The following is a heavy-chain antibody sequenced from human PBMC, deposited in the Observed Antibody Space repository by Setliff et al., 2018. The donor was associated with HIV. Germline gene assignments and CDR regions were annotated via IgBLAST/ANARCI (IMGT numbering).Heavy chain of an antibody. Sequence: GGSLRLSCAASGFTFSSYWMHWVRQAPGKGLVWVPRINSGGNTYYAGSVKGHFTVSRDNSKNTLYLQMDSLRAEDTAVYYCAKGRPPDYDYIWGTFYYYMDVWGKGTTVTVSS. D-gene: IGHD3-16*01. CDR2: INSGGNT. CDR1: GFTFSSYW. V-gene: IGHV3-74*01. J-gene: IGHJ6*03. CDR3: AKGRPPDYDYIWGTFYYYMDV.